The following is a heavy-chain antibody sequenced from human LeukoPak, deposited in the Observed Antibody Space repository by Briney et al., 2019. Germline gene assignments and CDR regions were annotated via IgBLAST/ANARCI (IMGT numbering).Heavy chain of an antibody. CDR3: AREAYGGYVDDFYYYYYTDV. Sequence: GGSLRLSCAASGFTFNDHYMTWIRQAPGKGLEWVSYISPRSTTIYYADSVKGRFTISRDNAKNSLYLQRNSLGAEDTAVYYCAREAYGGYVDDFYYYYYTDVWGKRTTVSVSS. CDR2: ISPRSTTI. CDR1: GFTFNDHY. J-gene: IGHJ6*03. V-gene: IGHV3-11*04. D-gene: IGHD4-17*01.